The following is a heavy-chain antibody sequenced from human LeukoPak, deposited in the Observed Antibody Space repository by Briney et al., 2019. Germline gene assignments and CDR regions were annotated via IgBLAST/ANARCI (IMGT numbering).Heavy chain of an antibody. J-gene: IGHJ6*02. V-gene: IGHV4-34*01. Sequence: SETLSLTCAVYGGSFSGYYWSWIRQPPGKGLEWIGEINHSGSTNYNPSLKSRVTISVDTSKNQFYLKLSSVTAADTAVYYCARGSPFYYYYGMDVWGQGTTVTVSS. CDR2: INHSGST. CDR3: ARGSPFYYYYGMDV. CDR1: GGSFSGYY.